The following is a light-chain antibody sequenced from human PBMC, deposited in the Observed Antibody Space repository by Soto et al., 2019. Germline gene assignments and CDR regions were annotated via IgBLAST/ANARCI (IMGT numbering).Light chain of an antibody. CDR2: AAS. V-gene: IGKV1-8*01. CDR1: QGISSY. Sequence: AIRMTQSPSSFSASTGDRVTITCRASQGISSYLAWYQQKPGKAPKLLIYAASTLQCGVTSRFSGSGSGTDFTLPISCLQSEDFATYYCQQYYSYPWTFGQGTKVEIK. J-gene: IGKJ1*01. CDR3: QQYYSYPWT.